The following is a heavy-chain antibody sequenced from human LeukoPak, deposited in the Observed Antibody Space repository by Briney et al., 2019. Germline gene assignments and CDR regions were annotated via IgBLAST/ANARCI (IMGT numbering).Heavy chain of an antibody. CDR2: IYYSGST. CDR1: GGSISSYY. Sequence: SETLSLTCTVSGGSISSYYWSWIRQPPGKGLEWIGYIYYSGSTNYNPSLKSRVTISVDTSKNQFSLKLSSVTAADTAVYYCARRDLDTAMDPFDYWGQGTLVTVSS. J-gene: IGHJ4*02. V-gene: IGHV4-59*01. CDR3: ARRDLDTAMDPFDY. D-gene: IGHD5-18*01.